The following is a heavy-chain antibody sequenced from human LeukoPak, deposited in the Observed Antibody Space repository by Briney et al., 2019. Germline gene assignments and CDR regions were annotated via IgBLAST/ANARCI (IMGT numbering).Heavy chain of an antibody. CDR1: GFTFSSYA. V-gene: IGHV3-30-3*01. J-gene: IGHJ3*02. D-gene: IGHD6-19*01. CDR3: ARDCTGGWYEGAFDI. CDR2: ISYDGSNK. Sequence: PGGSLRLSCAASGFTFSSYAMHWVRQAPGKGLEWVAVISYDGSNKYYADSVKGRFTISRDNSKNTLYLQMNSLRAEDTAVYYCARDCTGGWYEGAFDIWGQGTMVTVSS.